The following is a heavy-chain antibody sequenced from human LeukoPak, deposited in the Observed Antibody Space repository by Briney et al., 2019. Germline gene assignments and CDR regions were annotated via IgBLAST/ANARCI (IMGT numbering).Heavy chain of an antibody. D-gene: IGHD3-22*01. J-gene: IGHJ3*01. CDR3: ARELRYDNSDSGAF. Sequence: SETLSLTCTVSDGSLSGHYWSWIRQPPGKGLESIGFVYYSGSTNYNPSLKGRVTISLDTSKNQFSLKLSSVTAADTALYYCARELRYDNSDSGAFWGQGTVVTVSS. CDR1: DGSLSGHY. CDR2: VYYSGST. V-gene: IGHV4-59*11.